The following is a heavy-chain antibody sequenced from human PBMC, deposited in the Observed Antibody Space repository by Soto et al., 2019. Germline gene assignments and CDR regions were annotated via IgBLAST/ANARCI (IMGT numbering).Heavy chain of an antibody. CDR1: GASFTTYY. CDR3: ARGGGGYRFDY. V-gene: IGHV4-59*01. Sequence: QVQLQESGPGLVKPSETLSLTCTVSGASFTTYYWSWIRQPPGKGLEWIGYIFYSGHLKYNPSLKSRVTISVDPSTTQISLGLTSVTAADTAVYYCARGGGGYRFDYWGQGTLVTVSS. D-gene: IGHD1-26*01. J-gene: IGHJ4*02. CDR2: IFYSGHL.